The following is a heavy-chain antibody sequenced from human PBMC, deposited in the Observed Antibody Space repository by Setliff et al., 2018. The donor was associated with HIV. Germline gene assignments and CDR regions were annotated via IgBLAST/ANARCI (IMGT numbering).Heavy chain of an antibody. J-gene: IGHJ6*02. D-gene: IGHD5-18*01. Sequence: SETLSLTCNVSGGSISSSSYYWGWIRQPPGKGLEWIGSIYHSGSTYYNPSLKSRVAISVDTSKSQFSLKMTSVTAADTAVYYCARGLSVYSYANVYYYHGMDVWGQGTTVTVSS. CDR3: ARGLSVYSYANVYYYHGMDV. CDR2: IYHSGST. V-gene: IGHV4-39*01. CDR1: GGSISSSSYY.